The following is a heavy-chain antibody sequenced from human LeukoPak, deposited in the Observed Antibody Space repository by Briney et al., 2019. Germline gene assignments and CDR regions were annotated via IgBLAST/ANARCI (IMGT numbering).Heavy chain of an antibody. CDR1: GGSISSSNW. CDR3: ARVRRIRYRNYYYYYMDV. Sequence: SETLFLTCAVSGGSISSSNWWSWVRQPPGKGLEWIGEIYHSGSTNYNPSLKSRVTISVDKSKNQFSLKLSSVTAADTAVYYRARVRRIRYRNYYYYYMDVWGKGTTVTVSS. V-gene: IGHV4-4*02. CDR2: IYHSGST. D-gene: IGHD5-18*01. J-gene: IGHJ6*03.